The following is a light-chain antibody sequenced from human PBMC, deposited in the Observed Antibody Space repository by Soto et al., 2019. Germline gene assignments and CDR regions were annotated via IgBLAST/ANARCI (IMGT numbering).Light chain of an antibody. V-gene: IGKV1-39*01. CDR3: QEIYSLPRA. CDR1: ENINNY. J-gene: IGKJ1*01. Sequence: DIQMAQSPSSLSASVGDRVTSTCRASENINNYITWYQQKPWQAPKLLIYATSTLHTGVPSRFSGSGFGTDFTLVINGLQPEDLATYYCQEIYSLPRAFGQGTKVEIK. CDR2: ATS.